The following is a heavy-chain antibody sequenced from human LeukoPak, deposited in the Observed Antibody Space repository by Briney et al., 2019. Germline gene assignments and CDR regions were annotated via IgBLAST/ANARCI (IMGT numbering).Heavy chain of an antibody. D-gene: IGHD5-12*01. CDR3: ARDYSGYEIDY. Sequence: GGTLRLSCAASGFTFRSYAMNWVRQAPGKGLEWVAGILFNGTNKHYADSVKGRFTISRHNSTNTLSLQMASLRVEDTAVYYCARDYSGYEIDYWGQGTLVTVSS. V-gene: IGHV3-30-3*01. J-gene: IGHJ4*02. CDR1: GFTFRSYA. CDR2: ILFNGTNK.